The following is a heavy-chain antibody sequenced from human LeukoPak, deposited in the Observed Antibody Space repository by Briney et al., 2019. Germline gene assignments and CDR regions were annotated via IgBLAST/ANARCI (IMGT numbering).Heavy chain of an antibody. Sequence: GGSLRLSCAASGFTFSNYGLNWVRQAPGKGLEWVSSISSGSRYIYCADSVKGRFTISRDNSKNTLYLQVNSLRAEDTAVYYCAKGYSSSWYFYFDYWGQGTLVTVSS. D-gene: IGHD6-13*01. CDR2: ISSGSRYI. CDR1: GFTFSNYG. J-gene: IGHJ4*02. V-gene: IGHV3-21*04. CDR3: AKGYSSSWYFYFDY.